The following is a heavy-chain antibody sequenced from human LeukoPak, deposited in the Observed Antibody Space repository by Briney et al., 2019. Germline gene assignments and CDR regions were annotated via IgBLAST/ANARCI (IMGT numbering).Heavy chain of an antibody. J-gene: IGHJ4*02. Sequence: PSETLSLTCTVSGGSISNFYWSWIRQPAGKGLEWIGRIYTSGSTNYNPSLKSRVTMSVDTSKNQFSLKPSSVTAADTAVYYCARDIVHTYYYDSSGYSSDYWGQGTLVTVSS. CDR3: ARDIVHTYYYDSSGYSSDY. CDR2: IYTSGST. D-gene: IGHD3-22*01. CDR1: GGSISNFY. V-gene: IGHV4-4*07.